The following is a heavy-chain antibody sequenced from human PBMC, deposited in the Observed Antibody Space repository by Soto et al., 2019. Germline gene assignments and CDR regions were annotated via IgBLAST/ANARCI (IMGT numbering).Heavy chain of an antibody. CDR1: AGTFRSYA. Sequence: SGKVCCEASAGTFRSYAISGVRQAPGQGLEWMGGIIPIFGTASYAQKFQGRVTITADESTSTAYMELSSLRSEDTAVYYCAGDLVTMVRSTGSYYGMDVWGQGTTVPVSS. D-gene: IGHD3-10*01. V-gene: IGHV1-69*13. CDR2: IIPIFGTA. CDR3: AGDLVTMVRSTGSYYGMDV. J-gene: IGHJ6*02.